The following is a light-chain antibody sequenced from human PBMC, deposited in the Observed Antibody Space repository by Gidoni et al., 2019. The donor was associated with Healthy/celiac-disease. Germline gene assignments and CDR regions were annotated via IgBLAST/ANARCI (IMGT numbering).Light chain of an antibody. CDR2: SDN. Sequence: QSVLTQPPSASGTPGQRVTISCSGSSSNIGSNTVNWYQQLPGTAPKLLIYSDNQRPSGVPDRFSGSKSGTSASLAISGLQSEDEADYYCAAWDDSHVVVGGGTKLTVL. CDR1: SSNIGSNT. CDR3: AAWDDSHVV. J-gene: IGLJ2*01. V-gene: IGLV1-44*01.